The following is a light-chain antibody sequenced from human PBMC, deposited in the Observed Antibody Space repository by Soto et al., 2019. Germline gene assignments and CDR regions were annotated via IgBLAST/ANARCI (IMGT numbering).Light chain of an antibody. Sequence: QGTRSFCRGERATLSGRAIQSVGSSLSWYQQKPGQAHRLLIYGASNRATGIPERLSGSGSRTDFTLTISSLEPEDFVGDSCQEYGTLLITFGQGRRLDI. J-gene: IGKJ5*01. CDR2: GAS. CDR1: QSVGSS. V-gene: IGKV3-20*01. CDR3: QEYGTLLIT.